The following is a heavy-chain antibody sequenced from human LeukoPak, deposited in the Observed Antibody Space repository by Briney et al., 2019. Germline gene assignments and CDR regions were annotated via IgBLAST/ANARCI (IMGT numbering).Heavy chain of an antibody. Sequence: GGSLRLSCAASGFTFDDYAMHWVRQAPGKGLEWVSGISWNSGSIGYADSVKGRFTISRDNAKNSLYLQMNSLRAEDTALYYCAKDLGYCSGGSCGNFDHWGQGTLVTVSS. V-gene: IGHV3-9*01. J-gene: IGHJ4*02. CDR1: GFTFDDYA. CDR2: ISWNSGSI. D-gene: IGHD2-15*01. CDR3: AKDLGYCSGGSCGNFDH.